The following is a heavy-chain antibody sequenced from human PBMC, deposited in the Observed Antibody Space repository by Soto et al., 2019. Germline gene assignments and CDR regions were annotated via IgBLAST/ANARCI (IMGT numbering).Heavy chain of an antibody. J-gene: IGHJ4*02. Sequence: SETLSHTCAVSGGSIRSSNWWNWVRQAPGKGLEWIGEIYHSGSTNYNPSLKSRVTISVDKSNNQFSLNLSSGIAADTAMHYCARRVYAVVVVAATTGQYYVDNGDQGTLVTVTS. CDR2: IYHSGST. CDR3: ARRVYAVVVVAATTGQYYVDN. CDR1: GGSIRSSNW. D-gene: IGHD2-15*01. V-gene: IGHV4-4*02.